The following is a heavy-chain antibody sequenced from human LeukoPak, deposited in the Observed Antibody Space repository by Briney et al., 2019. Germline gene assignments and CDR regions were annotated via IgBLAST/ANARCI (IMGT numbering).Heavy chain of an antibody. V-gene: IGHV3-9*01. D-gene: IGHD6-13*01. Sequence: GGSLRLSCAASGFTFDDYAMHWVRQAPGKGLEWVSGISWNSGSIGYADSVKGRFTISRDNAKNSLYLQMNSLRAEDTALYYCAKGTGYSSSWFFDYWGQGTLVTVSS. CDR2: ISWNSGSI. CDR1: GFTFDDYA. J-gene: IGHJ4*02. CDR3: AKGTGYSSSWFFDY.